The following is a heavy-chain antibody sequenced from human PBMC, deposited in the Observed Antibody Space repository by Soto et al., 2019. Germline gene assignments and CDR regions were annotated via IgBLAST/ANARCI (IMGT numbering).Heavy chain of an antibody. CDR2: IIPIFGTA. CDR3: ASGSYYDSSGYPGDY. J-gene: IGHJ4*02. Sequence: SVKVSCKASGYTFTSYYMHWVRQAPGQGLEWMGGIIPIFGTANYAQKFQGRVTITADESTSTAYMELSSLRSEDTAVYYCASGSYYDSSGYPGDYWGQGTLVNVSS. CDR1: GYTFTSYY. V-gene: IGHV1-69*13. D-gene: IGHD3-22*01.